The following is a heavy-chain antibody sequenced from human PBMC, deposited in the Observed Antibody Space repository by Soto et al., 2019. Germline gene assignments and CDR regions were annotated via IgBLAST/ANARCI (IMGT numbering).Heavy chain of an antibody. CDR3: AGLGMVAAHREFDP. CDR2: LYQSGSP. J-gene: IGHJ5*02. V-gene: IGHV4-39*07. D-gene: IGHD2-15*01. CDR1: GDSISSESYY. Sequence: SSETLSLTCTVSGDSISSESYYWGWIRQPPGKGLEWIGNLYQSGSPNYNPSLRSRVTISVDTSKNQFFLKLSSVTAADTAIYYCAGLGMVAAHREFDPWGQGTLVTVSS.